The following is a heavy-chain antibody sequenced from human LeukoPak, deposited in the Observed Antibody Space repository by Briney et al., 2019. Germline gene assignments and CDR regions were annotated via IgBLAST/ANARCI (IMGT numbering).Heavy chain of an antibody. CDR1: GLTFDDYA. CDR2: ISWNSGSI. CDR3: AKSTYNWFFDY. Sequence: GGSLRLSCAASGLTFDDYAMHWVRQAPEKGLEWVSGISWNSGSIGYADSVKGRFTISRDNAKNSLYLQMNSLRAEDTALYYCAKSTYNWFFDYWGQGTLVTVSS. J-gene: IGHJ4*02. D-gene: IGHD1-1*01. V-gene: IGHV3-9*01.